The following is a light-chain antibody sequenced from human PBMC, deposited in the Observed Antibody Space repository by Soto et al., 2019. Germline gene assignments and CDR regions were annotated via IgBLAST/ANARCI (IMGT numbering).Light chain of an antibody. CDR3: SSYSTTNILV. Sequence: QSALTRPASVSGSPGQSVTISCTGASSDVGAYEHVSWYQQHPGRAPKLILYDINNRPSGVSNHFSGSKSGNTASLVISGLQANEEADYYCSSYSTTNILVFGSGTKVTVL. CDR2: DIN. J-gene: IGLJ1*01. V-gene: IGLV2-14*03. CDR1: SSDVGAYEH.